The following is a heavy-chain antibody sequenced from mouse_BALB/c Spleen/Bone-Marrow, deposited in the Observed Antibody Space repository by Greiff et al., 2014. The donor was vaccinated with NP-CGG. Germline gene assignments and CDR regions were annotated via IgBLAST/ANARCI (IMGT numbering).Heavy chain of an antibody. J-gene: IGHJ3*01. CDR1: GFTFSSYD. CDR2: IGSGGSYT. V-gene: IGHV5-6*01. CDR3: SRLSYDYDGAWFAY. Sequence: EVHLVESGGDLVRPGGSLKLSCAASGFTFSSYDMSWVRQTPDMRLEWVATIGSGGSYTYYPDSVKGRFTISRDNAKNALYLQMSSLKSEDTAMYYCSRLSYDYDGAWFAYWGQGTLVTVSA. D-gene: IGHD2-4*01.